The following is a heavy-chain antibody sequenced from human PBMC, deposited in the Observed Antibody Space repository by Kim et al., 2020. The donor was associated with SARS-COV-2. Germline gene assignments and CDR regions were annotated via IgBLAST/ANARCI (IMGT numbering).Heavy chain of an antibody. J-gene: IGHJ3*02. Sequence: SETLSLTCTVSGGSISSYYWSWIRQPPGKGLEWIGYTYYSGSTNYNPSLKSRVPISVDTSKNQFSLKLSSVTAADTAVYYCARTPGSQRYFDWLYAFDIWGQGTMVTVSS. CDR1: GGSISSYY. CDR3: ARTPGSQRYFDWLYAFDI. D-gene: IGHD3-9*01. CDR2: TYYSGST. V-gene: IGHV4-59*01.